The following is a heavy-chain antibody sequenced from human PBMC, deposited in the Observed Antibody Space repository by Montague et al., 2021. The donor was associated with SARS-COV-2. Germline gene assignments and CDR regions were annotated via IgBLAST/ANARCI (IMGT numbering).Heavy chain of an antibody. CDR2: INHRGSA. J-gene: IGHJ4*02. CDR3: ARGLRGYCIRGGYYL. D-gene: IGHD2-2*01. V-gene: IGHV4-34*01. Sequence: SETRSLTCAVYGGSFNFDDWSWIRQPPGKGLEWIGEINHRGSAKNNPSLKSRVTMSMDTSRNQFSLKLSSVAAADTAVYYCARGLRGYCIRGGYYLWGQGTLVTVSS. CDR1: GGSFNFDD.